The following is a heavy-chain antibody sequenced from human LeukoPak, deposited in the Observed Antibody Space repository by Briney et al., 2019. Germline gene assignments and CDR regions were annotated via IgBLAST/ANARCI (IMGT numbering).Heavy chain of an antibody. J-gene: IGHJ6*02. CDR3: AKDMTTVTTSGPYYYGMDV. CDR1: GYTFTSYG. Sequence: ASVKVSCKASGYTFTSYGISWVRQAPGQGLEWMGWISAYNGNTNYAQKLQGRVTMTTDTSTSTAYMELRSLRSDDTALYYCAKDMTTVTTSGPYYYGMDVWGQGTTVTVSS. V-gene: IGHV1-18*01. CDR2: ISAYNGNT. D-gene: IGHD4-17*01.